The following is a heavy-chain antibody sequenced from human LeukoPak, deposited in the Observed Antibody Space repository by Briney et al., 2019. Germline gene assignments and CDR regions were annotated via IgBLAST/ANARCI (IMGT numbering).Heavy chain of an antibody. Sequence: PGRSLRLSCAASGFTFSSYAMPWVRQAPGKGLEWVAVISYDGSNKYYADSVKGRFTISRDNSKNTLYLQMNSLRAEDTAVYYCARGSGYYDFWSGYQTPYYFDYWGQGTLVTVSS. CDR3: ARGSGYYDFWSGYQTPYYFDY. CDR2: ISYDGSNK. V-gene: IGHV3-30-3*01. CDR1: GFTFSSYA. D-gene: IGHD3-3*01. J-gene: IGHJ4*02.